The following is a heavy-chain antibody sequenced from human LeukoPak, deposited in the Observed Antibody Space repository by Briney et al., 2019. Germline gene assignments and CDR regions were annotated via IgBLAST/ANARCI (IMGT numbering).Heavy chain of an antibody. Sequence: GSLRLSCAASGFTFSSYWMHWVRQAPGKGLVWVSRINSDGSSTSYADSVKGRFTISRDNAKNTLYLQMNSLRAEDTAVYYCAKDLYNWNYPLYWGQGTLVTVSS. CDR1: GFTFSSYW. CDR3: AKDLYNWNYPLY. CDR2: INSDGSST. J-gene: IGHJ4*02. V-gene: IGHV3-74*01. D-gene: IGHD1-7*01.